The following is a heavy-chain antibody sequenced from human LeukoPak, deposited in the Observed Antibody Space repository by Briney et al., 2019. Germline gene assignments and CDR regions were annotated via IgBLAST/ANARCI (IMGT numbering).Heavy chain of an antibody. CDR1: GFIFSSYA. Sequence: GGSLRLSCSTSGFIFSSYAMNWVRQAPGKGLEWVSAISGSGNTAYYADSVKGRFTISRDNSKNTLYLQMNSLRAEDTAVYYCARAQTMVRTSGMDVWGQGTTVTVSS. V-gene: IGHV3-23*01. D-gene: IGHD3-10*01. J-gene: IGHJ6*02. CDR2: ISGSGNTA. CDR3: ARAQTMVRTSGMDV.